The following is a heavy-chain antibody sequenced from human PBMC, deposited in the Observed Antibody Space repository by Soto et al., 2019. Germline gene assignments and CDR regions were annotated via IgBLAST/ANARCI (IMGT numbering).Heavy chain of an antibody. D-gene: IGHD6-19*01. V-gene: IGHV3-7*01. CDR1: GFTFSSYW. CDR2: IKQDGSEK. J-gene: IGHJ6*02. Sequence: GGSLRLSCAASGFTFSSYWMSWVRQAPGKGLEWVANIKQDGSEKYYVDSVKGRFTISRDNAKNSLYLQMNSLRAEDTAVYYCARDRSSGWYYYYYGMDVWGQGTTVTVSS. CDR3: ARDRSSGWYYYYYGMDV.